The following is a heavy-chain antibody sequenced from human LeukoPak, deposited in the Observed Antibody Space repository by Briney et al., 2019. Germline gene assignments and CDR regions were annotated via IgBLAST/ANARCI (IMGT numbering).Heavy chain of an antibody. Sequence: GGSLRLSCAASGFTFSSYDMHWVRQAPGKGLEWVAVLSSDGSNKYYADSVKGRFIISRDNSKNTLYLQMNSLRAEDTAVFYCARDGGAAAGYWGQGTLVTVSS. CDR1: GFTFSSYD. D-gene: IGHD6-13*01. J-gene: IGHJ4*02. CDR2: LSSDGSNK. CDR3: ARDGGAAAGY. V-gene: IGHV3-30*03.